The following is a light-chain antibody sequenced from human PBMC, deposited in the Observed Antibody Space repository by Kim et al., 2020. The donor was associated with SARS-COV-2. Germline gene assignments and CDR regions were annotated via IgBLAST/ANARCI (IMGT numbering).Light chain of an antibody. CDR3: QQRSNWPPT. Sequence: LPPGERATLSCRASQSVSSYLAWYQQKPGQAPRLLIYDASNRATGIPARFSGSGSGTDFTLTISSLEPEDFAVYYCQQRSNWPPTFGGGTKVDIK. CDR2: DAS. CDR1: QSVSSY. V-gene: IGKV3-11*01. J-gene: IGKJ4*01.